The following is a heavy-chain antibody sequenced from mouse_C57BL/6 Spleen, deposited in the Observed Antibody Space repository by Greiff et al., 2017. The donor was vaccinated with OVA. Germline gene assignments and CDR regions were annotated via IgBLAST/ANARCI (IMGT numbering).Heavy chain of an antibody. V-gene: IGHV5-16*01. Sequence: EVKLVESEGGLVQPGSSMKLSCTASGFPFSDYYMAWVRQVPEKGLEWVANFNYDGSSTYYLDSLKSRFIISRDNAKNILYLQMSSLKSEDTATYYCAREGDSSGYGDYAMDYWGQGTSVTVSS. CDR1: GFPFSDYY. CDR2: FNYDGSST. J-gene: IGHJ4*01. D-gene: IGHD3-2*02. CDR3: AREGDSSGYGDYAMDY.